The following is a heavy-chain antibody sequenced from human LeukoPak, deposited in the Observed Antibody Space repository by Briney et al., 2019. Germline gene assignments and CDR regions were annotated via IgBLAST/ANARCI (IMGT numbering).Heavy chain of an antibody. CDR2: INTGNGNT. D-gene: IGHD3-22*01. CDR3: ARPGSGSYDSSGYFPLDY. Sequence: GASVKVSCKASGYTFTNYAIHWVRQAPGQRLEWMAWINTGNGNTIYSQIFQDRVTITSDTSASTAYMELSSLRSEDTAVYYCARPGSGSYDSSGYFPLDYWGQGTLVTVSS. CDR1: GYTFTNYA. J-gene: IGHJ4*02. V-gene: IGHV1-3*04.